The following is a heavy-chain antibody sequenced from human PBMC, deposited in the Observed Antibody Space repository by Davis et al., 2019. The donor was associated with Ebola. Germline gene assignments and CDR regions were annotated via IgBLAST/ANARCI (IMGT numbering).Heavy chain of an antibody. CDR2: ISGGGGTT. CDR1: GFTFTNYW. J-gene: IGHJ6*02. CDR3: ARARTYYYGMDV. V-gene: IGHV3-74*01. D-gene: IGHD3/OR15-3a*01. Sequence: PGGSLRLSCATSGFTFTNYWMHWVRQAPGKGLVWVSRISGGGGTTDYAASVKGRFTISRDNAKNSLYLQLNSLRAEDTAVYYCARARTYYYGMDVWGQGTTVTVSS.